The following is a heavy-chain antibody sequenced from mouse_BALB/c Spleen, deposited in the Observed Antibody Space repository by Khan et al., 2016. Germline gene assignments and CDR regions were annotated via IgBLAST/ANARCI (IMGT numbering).Heavy chain of an antibody. Sequence: QLVQSGPELKKPGETVKISCKTSGYTFTNYGMNWVKQAPGKGLKWMGWINTYTGEPAYADDFKGRFALSLETSARTAFLLINNLKNEDTATYVCARYGNYYAMDYWGQGTSVTVSS. D-gene: IGHD2-1*01. CDR2: INTYTGEP. J-gene: IGHJ4*01. V-gene: IGHV9-3-1*01. CDR3: ARYGNYYAMDY. CDR1: GYTFTNYG.